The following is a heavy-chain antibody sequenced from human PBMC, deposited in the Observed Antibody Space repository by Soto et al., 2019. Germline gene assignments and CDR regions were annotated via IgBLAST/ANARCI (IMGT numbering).Heavy chain of an antibody. CDR1: GGSTSSYY. V-gene: IGHV4-59*08. Sequence: SETLSLTCTVSGGSTSSYYWSWIRQPPGKGLEWIGYIYYSGSTNYNPSLKSRVTISVDTSKNQFSLKLSSVTAADTAVYYCARQESGEYFQHWGQGTLVTVSS. CDR3: ARQESGEYFQH. J-gene: IGHJ1*01. CDR2: IYYSGST.